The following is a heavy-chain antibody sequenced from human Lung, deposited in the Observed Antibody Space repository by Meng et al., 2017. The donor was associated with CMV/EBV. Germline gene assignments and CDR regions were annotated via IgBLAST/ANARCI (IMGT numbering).Heavy chain of an antibody. V-gene: IGHV4-39*01. CDR1: GGSISSTYYY. CDR2: LYYSGST. Sequence: SCTVSGGSISSTYYYWGWIRQPPGRGLEWIGSLYYSGSTYYNPSLKSRVTVSVDTSKNQFSLKLTSVTAADTAIYYCARHHTYYFASGPNYYFDYWXQGTXVTVSS. J-gene: IGHJ4*02. CDR3: ARHHTYYFASGPNYYFDY. D-gene: IGHD3-10*01.